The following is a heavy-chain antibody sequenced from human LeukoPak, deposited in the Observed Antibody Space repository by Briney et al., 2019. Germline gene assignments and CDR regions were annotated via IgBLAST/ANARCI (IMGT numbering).Heavy chain of an antibody. CDR1: GFTFSSYS. D-gene: IGHD6-13*01. CDR3: ARVGRAIAAAGFGAFDI. J-gene: IGHJ3*02. V-gene: IGHV3-48*04. CDR2: ISSSSSTI. Sequence: QSGGSLRLSCAASGFTFSSYSMNWVRQAPGKGLEWVSYISSSSSTIYYADSVKGRVTISRDNAKSSLYLQFNSLRVEDTAVYYCARVGRAIAAAGFGAFDIWGQGTMVTVSS.